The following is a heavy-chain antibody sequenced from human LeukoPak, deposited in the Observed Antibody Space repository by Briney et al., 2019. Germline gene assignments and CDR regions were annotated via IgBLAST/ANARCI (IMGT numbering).Heavy chain of an antibody. D-gene: IGHD1-26*01. CDR2: MNIDRSEK. CDR1: GFTFSNYW. V-gene: IGHV3-7*01. CDR3: ARDPVEWELLLDC. Sequence: PGGSLRLSCAASGFTFSNYWMGWVRQAPGKRPEWVANMNIDRSEKYYADSVKGRFTISRDNARNSVYLQMNSLRVEDTAVYYCARDPVEWELLLDCWGQGTLVTVSS. J-gene: IGHJ4*02.